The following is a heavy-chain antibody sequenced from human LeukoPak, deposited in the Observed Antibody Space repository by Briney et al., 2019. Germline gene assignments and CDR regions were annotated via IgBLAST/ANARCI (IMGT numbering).Heavy chain of an antibody. CDR2: ISAYNGNT. Sequence: GASVKVSCKASGYTFTSYGISWVRQAPGQGLEWMGWISAYNGNTNYAQKLQGRVTMTTDTSTSTAYMELRSLRSDDTAVYYCARYYNDSSGYYPSLVFYWFDPWGQGTLVTVSS. CDR3: ARYYNDSSGYYPSLVFYWFDP. V-gene: IGHV1-18*01. J-gene: IGHJ5*02. CDR1: GYTFTSYG. D-gene: IGHD3-22*01.